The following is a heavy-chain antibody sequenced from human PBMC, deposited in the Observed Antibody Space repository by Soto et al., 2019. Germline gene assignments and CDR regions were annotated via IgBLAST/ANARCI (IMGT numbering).Heavy chain of an antibody. CDR2: IWYDGSNK. CDR3: ARSMVRGYAFDI. Sequence: QLQLVESGGGVVQPGRSLRLSCAASGFTFSSYGMHWVRQAPGKGLEWVAVIWYDGSNKYYADSVKGRFTISRDNSKNTLYLQMNSLRAEDTAVYYCARSMVRGYAFDIWGQGTMVTVSS. CDR1: GFTFSSYG. J-gene: IGHJ3*02. V-gene: IGHV3-33*01. D-gene: IGHD3-10*01.